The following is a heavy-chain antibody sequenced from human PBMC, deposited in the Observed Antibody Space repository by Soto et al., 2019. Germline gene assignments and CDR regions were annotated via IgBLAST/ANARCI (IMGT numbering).Heavy chain of an antibody. J-gene: IGHJ6*02. CDR1: GLTFSSYE. CDR3: ATSLGMATTYYSYATDV. D-gene: IGHD5-12*01. Sequence: GGSLRLSCAASGLTFSSYEMNWVRQAPGKGLEWVSYISSGGGTTYYADSVKGRFTISRDNAKNSLYLQMNSLRAEDTALYYCATSLGMATTYYSYATDVWRPGTTVTVSS. CDR2: ISSGGGTT. V-gene: IGHV3-48*03.